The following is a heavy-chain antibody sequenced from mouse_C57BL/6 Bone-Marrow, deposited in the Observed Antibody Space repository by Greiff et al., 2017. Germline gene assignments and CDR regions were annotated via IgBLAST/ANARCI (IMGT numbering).Heavy chain of an antibody. D-gene: IGHD1-1*01. Sequence: QVQLQQSGAELVRPGASVTLSCKASGYTFPDYEMHWVKQTPVHGLEWIGAIDPETGGTAYNQKFKGKAILTADKSSSTAYMELRSLTSEDSAVYYWTRGGDITTVVADYWGQGTTLTVSS. J-gene: IGHJ2*01. V-gene: IGHV1-15*01. CDR1: GYTFPDYE. CDR3: TRGGDITTVVADY. CDR2: IDPETGGT.